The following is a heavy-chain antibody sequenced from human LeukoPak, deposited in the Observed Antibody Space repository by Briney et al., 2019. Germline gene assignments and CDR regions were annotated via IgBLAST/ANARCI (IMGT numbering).Heavy chain of an antibody. D-gene: IGHD3-22*01. CDR3: ARDRSAYYDSSGYYQRQAFDI. CDR2: IIPIFGTA. J-gene: IGHJ3*02. V-gene: IGHV1-69*13. Sequence: SVKVSCKASGGTFSSYAISWVRQAPGQGFEWMGGIIPIFGTANYAQKFQGRVTITADESTSTAYMELSSLRSEDTAVYYCARDRSAYYDSSGYYQRQAFDIWGQGTMVTVSS. CDR1: GGTFSSYA.